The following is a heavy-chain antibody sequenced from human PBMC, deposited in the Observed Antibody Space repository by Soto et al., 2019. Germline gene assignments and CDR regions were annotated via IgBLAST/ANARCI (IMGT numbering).Heavy chain of an antibody. V-gene: IGHV1-18*01. Sequence: ASVKVSCKASGYTFTSYAIHWVRQAPGQGLEWMGWISGYNGDTKYAQKVQGRVTMTIDTSTYTAYMELRSLTSDDTAIYYCAKNGQPPYYYYGMDVWGQGTTVTVSS. D-gene: IGHD2-8*01. CDR1: GYTFTSYA. J-gene: IGHJ6*02. CDR2: ISGYNGDT. CDR3: AKNGQPPYYYYGMDV.